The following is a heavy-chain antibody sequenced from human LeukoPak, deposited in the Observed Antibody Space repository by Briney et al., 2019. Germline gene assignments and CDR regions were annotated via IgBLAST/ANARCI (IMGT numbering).Heavy chain of an antibody. Sequence: SETLSLTCAVYGGSFSGYYWSWLRQPPGKGLEWIGEINHSGSTNYNPSLKSRVTISVDTSKPQFSLKLSSVTAAATAVYYCALRASGYYLTIDYWGQGTLVTVSS. CDR3: ALRASGYYLTIDY. J-gene: IGHJ4*02. V-gene: IGHV4-34*01. CDR2: INHSGST. D-gene: IGHD3-22*01. CDR1: GGSFSGYY.